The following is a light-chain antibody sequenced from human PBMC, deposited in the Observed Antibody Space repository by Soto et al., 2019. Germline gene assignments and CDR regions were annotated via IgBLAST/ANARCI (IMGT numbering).Light chain of an antibody. CDR3: QSYDNRFTVSV. CDR2: GNG. V-gene: IGLV1-40*01. CDR1: SSNIGNRFV. J-gene: IGLJ3*02. Sequence: QSVLTQSPSVSGAPGQRVTISCSGSSSNIGNRFVNWYQQLPGEAPKLLIYGNGNRPSGVPDRFSASKFGTSASLTIAGIQADDEADYYCQSYDNRFTVSVFGGGTKLTVL.